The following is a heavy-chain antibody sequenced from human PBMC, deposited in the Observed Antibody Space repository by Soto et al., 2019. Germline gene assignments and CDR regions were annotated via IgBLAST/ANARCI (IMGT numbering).Heavy chain of an antibody. D-gene: IGHD3-10*01. CDR1: GFTFTGHY. CDR2: INPNSGGT. J-gene: IGHJ4*02. CDR3: AKRGIRFRTSLGYFDY. V-gene: IGHV1-2*02. Sequence: ASVKVSCRASGFTFTGHYRHGVRQAPGQGLEWMGWINPNSGGTSYAQKFQGRLTMTTDTSIPTAYMELSRLSSDDTAVYYCAKRGIRFRTSLGYFDYWGQRTLVAVSS.